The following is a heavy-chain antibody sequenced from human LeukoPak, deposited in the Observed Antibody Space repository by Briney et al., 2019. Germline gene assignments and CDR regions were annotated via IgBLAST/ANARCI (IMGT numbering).Heavy chain of an antibody. Sequence: PGGSLRLSRAASGFTFSSYAMHWVRQAPGKGLEWVAVISYDGSNKYYADSVKGRFTISRDNSKNTLYLQMNSLRAEDTAVYYCARDIRVVPAATFDYWGQGTLVTVSS. CDR3: ARDIRVVPAATFDY. V-gene: IGHV3-30-3*01. CDR2: ISYDGSNK. J-gene: IGHJ4*02. CDR1: GFTFSSYA. D-gene: IGHD2-2*01.